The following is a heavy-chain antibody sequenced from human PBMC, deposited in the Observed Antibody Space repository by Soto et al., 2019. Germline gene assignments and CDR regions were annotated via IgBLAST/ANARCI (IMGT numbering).Heavy chain of an antibody. V-gene: IGHV1-18*04. D-gene: IGHD6-13*01. CDR1: GYTFTSYG. CDR3: ALSHRTTPYSTIDY. Sequence: ASVKVSCKASGYTFTSYGISWVRQAPGQGLEWMGWISAYNGNTNYAQKLQGRVTMTTDTSTSTAYMELRSLRSDDTAVYYCALSHRTTPYSTIDYWGQGTMVTVSS. J-gene: IGHJ4*02. CDR2: ISAYNGNT.